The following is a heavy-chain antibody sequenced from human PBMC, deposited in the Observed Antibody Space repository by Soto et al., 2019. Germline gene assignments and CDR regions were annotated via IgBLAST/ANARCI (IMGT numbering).Heavy chain of an antibody. CDR1: GGSISSYY. V-gene: IGHV4-59*01. J-gene: IGHJ4*02. Sequence: SETLSLTCTVSGGSISSYYLSWIRQPPGKGLEWIGYIYYSGSTNYNPSLKSRLTISRDNSKNTLYLQMNSLRAEDTAVYYCAKDSGSYSVDYWGQGTLVTVSS. CDR2: IYYSGST. CDR3: AKDSGSYSVDY. D-gene: IGHD1-26*01.